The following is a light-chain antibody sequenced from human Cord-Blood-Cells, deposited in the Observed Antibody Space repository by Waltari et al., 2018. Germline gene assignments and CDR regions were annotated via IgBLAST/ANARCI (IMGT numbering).Light chain of an antibody. CDR3: QQYGSSSLT. V-gene: IGKV3-20*01. CDR2: GAS. J-gene: IGKJ4*01. CDR1: QSVSSSY. Sequence: IVLTQSTGTLPLSQGDRAPLSCRASQSVSSSYLAWYQQKPGQAPRLLIYGASSRATGIPDRFSGSGSGTDFTLTISRLEPEDFAVYYCQQYGSSSLTFGGGTKVEIK.